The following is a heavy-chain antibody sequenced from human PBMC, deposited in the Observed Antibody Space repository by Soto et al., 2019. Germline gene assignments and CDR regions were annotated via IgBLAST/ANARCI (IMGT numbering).Heavy chain of an antibody. V-gene: IGHV4-61*01. D-gene: IGHD3-22*01. Sequence: RSLTCSVSGDSVSSGLYYWSWIRQPPGKGLEWIGYIYHSGTTKYNPSLKSPVTVSVDTSKNQFSLKMSLVTAADTAIYYCARVSFYYDTSGYAVAWFDPWGQGTLVTVSS. CDR3: ARVSFYYDTSGYAVAWFDP. CDR2: IYHSGTT. J-gene: IGHJ5*02. CDR1: GDSVSSGLYY.